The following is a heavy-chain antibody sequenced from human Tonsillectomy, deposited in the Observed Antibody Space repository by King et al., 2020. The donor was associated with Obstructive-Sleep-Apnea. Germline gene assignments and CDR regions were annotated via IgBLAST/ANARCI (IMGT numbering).Heavy chain of an antibody. CDR1: GFTFSHFD. CDR3: ATALRPYCSGGSCYLHY. V-gene: IGHV3-30*03. Sequence: VQLVESGGGVVQPGRSLRLSCAASGFTFSHFDMSWVRQAPGKGLEWVALISYDGKNKYYADSVKGRFTVSRDNSRNTLYLQMNSLRADDTAMFYCATALRPYCSGGSCYLHYWGRGTLVTVSS. D-gene: IGHD2-15*01. J-gene: IGHJ4*02. CDR2: ISYDGKNK.